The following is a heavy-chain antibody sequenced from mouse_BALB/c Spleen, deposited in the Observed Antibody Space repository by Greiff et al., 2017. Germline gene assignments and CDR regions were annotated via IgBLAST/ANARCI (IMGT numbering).Heavy chain of an antibody. CDR2: INPSTGYT. D-gene: IGHD2-3*01. Sequence: VKLMESGAELAKPGASVKMSCKASGYTFTSYWMHWVKQRPGQGLEWIGYINPSTGYTEYNQKFKDKATLTADKSSSTAYMQLSSLTSEDSAVYYCARRNDGYYVRVDYAMDYWGQGTSVTVSS. J-gene: IGHJ4*01. CDR3: ARRNDGYYVRVDYAMDY. V-gene: IGHV1-7*01. CDR1: GYTFTSYW.